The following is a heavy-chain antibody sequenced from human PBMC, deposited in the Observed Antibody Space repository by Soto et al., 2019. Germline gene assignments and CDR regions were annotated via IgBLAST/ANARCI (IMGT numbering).Heavy chain of an antibody. D-gene: IGHD1-26*01. J-gene: IGHJ4*02. CDR1: GFSLSTSGEG. V-gene: IGHV2-5*02. CDR3: ARIRLVGATPGDDY. CDR2: IYWDDDK. Sequence: SGPTLVNPTQTLTLTCTFSGFSLSTSGEGVGWNRQPPGKALEWHALIYWDDDKRYSPSLKSRLTISKDTSKNQVVLTMTNMDPVDTATYYCARIRLVGATPGDDYWGQGTLVTVLL.